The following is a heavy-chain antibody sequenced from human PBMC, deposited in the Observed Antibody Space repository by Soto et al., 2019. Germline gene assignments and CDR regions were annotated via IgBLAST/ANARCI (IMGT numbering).Heavy chain of an antibody. CDR2: ISAYNGNT. D-gene: IGHD5-12*01. V-gene: IGHV1-18*01. CDR1: GYTFTSYG. J-gene: IGHJ5*02. Sequence: QVQLVQSGAEVKKPGASVKVSCKASGYTFTSYGISWVRQAPGQGLEWMGWISAYNGNTNYAQKRQGRVTMTTDTSTSTAYMELRSLRSDDTAVYYCARDYKSGYDLKNWFDPWGQGTLVTVSS. CDR3: ARDYKSGYDLKNWFDP.